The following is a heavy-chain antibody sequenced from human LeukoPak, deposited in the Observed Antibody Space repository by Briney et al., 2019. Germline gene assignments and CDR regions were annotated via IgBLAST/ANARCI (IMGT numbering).Heavy chain of an antibody. D-gene: IGHD3-16*02. CDR2: IRSKAYGGTT. CDR1: GFTFSNAW. Sequence: AGGSLRLSCAASGFTFSNAWMSWVRQAPGKGLEWVGFIRSKAYGGTTEYAASVKGRFTISRDDSKSIAYLQMNSLKTEDTAVYYCTRGSYYFDYWGQGTLVTVSS. J-gene: IGHJ4*02. V-gene: IGHV3-49*04. CDR3: TRGSYYFDY.